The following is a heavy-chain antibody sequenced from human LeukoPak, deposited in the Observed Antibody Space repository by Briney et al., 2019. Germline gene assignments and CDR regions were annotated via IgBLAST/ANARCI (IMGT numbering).Heavy chain of an antibody. D-gene: IGHD5-12*01. CDR2: IYYSGST. Sequence: SETLSLTCTVSGGSISSYYWSWIRQHPGKGLEWIGYIYYSGSTYYNPSLKSRVTISVDTSKNQFSLKLSSVTAADTAVYYCARAIRGYSGYDDYWSQGTLVTVSS. J-gene: IGHJ4*02. CDR1: GGSISSYY. V-gene: IGHV4-59*06. CDR3: ARAIRGYSGYDDY.